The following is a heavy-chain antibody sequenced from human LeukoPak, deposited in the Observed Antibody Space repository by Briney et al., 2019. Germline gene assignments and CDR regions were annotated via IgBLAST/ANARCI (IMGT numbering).Heavy chain of an antibody. J-gene: IGHJ4*02. CDR2: IYYSGST. Sequence: SETLSPTCTVSGGSISSYYWSWIRQPPGKGLEWIGYIYYSGSTNYNPSLKSRVTISVDTSKNQFSLKLSSVTAADTAVYYCARALPYGDYALDYWGQGTLVTVSS. V-gene: IGHV4-59*01. CDR1: GGSISSYY. D-gene: IGHD4-17*01. CDR3: ARALPYGDYALDY.